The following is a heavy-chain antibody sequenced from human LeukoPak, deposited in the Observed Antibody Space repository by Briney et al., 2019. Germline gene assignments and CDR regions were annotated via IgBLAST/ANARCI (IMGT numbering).Heavy chain of an antibody. CDR1: GGTFSSYA. Sequence: SVKVSCKASGGTFSSYAISWVRQAPGQGLEWMGRIIPILGIANYAQKFQGRVTITADKSTSTAYMELSSLRSEDTAVYYCATQYYYDSSGYYSADISLHFDYWGQGTLGTVSS. CDR3: ATQYYYDSSGYYSADISLHFDY. CDR2: IIPILGIA. D-gene: IGHD3-22*01. J-gene: IGHJ4*02. V-gene: IGHV1-69*04.